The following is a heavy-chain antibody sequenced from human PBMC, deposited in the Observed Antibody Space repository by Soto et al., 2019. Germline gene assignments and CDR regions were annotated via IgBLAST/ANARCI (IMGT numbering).Heavy chain of an antibody. V-gene: IGHV1-18*01. Sequence: ASVKVSCKSSGYNFRNYGITWVRQAPGQGLEWMGWIGPYNVYTRYAQKFQGRVTMTTDTSKSTAYMELRSLRSDDTAVYYCARDSLPKAVAAPDNWGQGTLVTVAS. J-gene: IGHJ4*02. CDR1: GYNFRNYG. CDR3: ARDSLPKAVAAPDN. CDR2: IGPYNVYT. D-gene: IGHD6-19*01.